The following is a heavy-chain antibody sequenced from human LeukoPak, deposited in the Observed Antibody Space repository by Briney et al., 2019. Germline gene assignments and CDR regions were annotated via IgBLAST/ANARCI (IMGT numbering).Heavy chain of an antibody. CDR3: AIRLMGGAFDI. J-gene: IGHJ3*02. CDR2: IYPGDSDT. D-gene: IGHD3-16*01. CDR1: GYSFSNDW. Sequence: GESLKISCKGSGYSFSNDWIGWVRQMPGKGLEWMGIIYPGDSDTRYSPSLQGQVTLSADKSISTAYLQWSSLKASDTAMYYCAIRLMGGAFDIWGQGTMVTVSS. V-gene: IGHV5-51*01.